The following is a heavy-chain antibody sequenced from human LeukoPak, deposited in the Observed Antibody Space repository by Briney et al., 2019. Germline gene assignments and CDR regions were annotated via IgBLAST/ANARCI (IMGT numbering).Heavy chain of an antibody. V-gene: IGHV4-34*01. CDR3: ARALDILTGYPTVDY. CDR2: INHSGST. Sequence: SETLSLTCAVYGGSFSGYYWSWIRQPPGKGLEWIGEINHSGSTNYNPSLKSRVTISVDTSKNQFSLKLSSATAADTAVYYCARALDILTGYPTVDYWGQGTLVTVSS. D-gene: IGHD3-9*01. CDR1: GGSFSGYY. J-gene: IGHJ4*02.